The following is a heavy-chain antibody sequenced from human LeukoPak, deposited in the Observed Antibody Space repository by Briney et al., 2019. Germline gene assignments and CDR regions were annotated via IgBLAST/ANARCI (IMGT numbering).Heavy chain of an antibody. CDR1: GFIFDDYA. Sequence: GRSLRLSCAASGFIFDDYAMHWVRQAPGKGLEWVSGISWNSGSIGYADSVKGRFTISRDNAKNSLYLQMNSLRAEDTALYYCAKDIEYSSGWVALGYWGQGTLVTVSS. CDR2: ISWNSGSI. J-gene: IGHJ4*02. CDR3: AKDIEYSSGWVALGY. D-gene: IGHD6-19*01. V-gene: IGHV3-9*01.